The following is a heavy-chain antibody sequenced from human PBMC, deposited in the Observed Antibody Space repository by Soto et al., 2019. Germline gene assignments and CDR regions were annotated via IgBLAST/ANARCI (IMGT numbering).Heavy chain of an antibody. CDR1: GGSISSYY. Sequence: PSETLSLTCTVSGGSISSYYWSWIRQPPGKGLEWIGYIYYSGSTNYNPSLKSRVTISVDTSKNQFSLKLSSVTAADTAVYYCARGDYIWGSYRSLAFDIWGQGTMVTVSS. D-gene: IGHD3-16*02. V-gene: IGHV4-59*01. CDR2: IYYSGST. J-gene: IGHJ3*02. CDR3: ARGDYIWGSYRSLAFDI.